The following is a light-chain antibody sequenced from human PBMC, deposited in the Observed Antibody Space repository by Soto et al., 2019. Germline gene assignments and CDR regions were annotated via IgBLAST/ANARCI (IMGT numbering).Light chain of an antibody. CDR3: QQYNKWPLT. CDR2: DAS. J-gene: IGKJ3*01. V-gene: IGKV3-15*01. Sequence: EIVMTQSPATLSVSPGERATLSCRASQSVSNNLVWYQQKPGQAPRLLIYDASTRAAGIPARFSGSGSGTEVTLTISSLQTEDFAVYFCQQYNKWPLTFGPGTKVDI. CDR1: QSVSNN.